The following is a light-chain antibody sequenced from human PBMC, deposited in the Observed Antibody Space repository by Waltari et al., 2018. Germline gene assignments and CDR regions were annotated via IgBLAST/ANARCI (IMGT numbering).Light chain of an antibody. Sequence: SSELTQDTAVSVSMGQTVRITCQGDSLRSYYASWYQQRPGQAPILVMYDKNNRPSGVPDRFSGSSSHNTASLTITGAQAEDEASYYCHSRDASGVAGSFGGGTKLTVL. CDR2: DKN. V-gene: IGLV3-19*01. J-gene: IGLJ2*01. CDR3: HSRDASGVAGS. CDR1: SLRSYY.